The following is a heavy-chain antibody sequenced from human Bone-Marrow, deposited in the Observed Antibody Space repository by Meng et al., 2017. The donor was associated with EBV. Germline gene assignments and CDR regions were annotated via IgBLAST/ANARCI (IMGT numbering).Heavy chain of an antibody. V-gene: IGHV4-39*01. J-gene: IGHJ5*02. CDR1: GESITTYTSY. CDR3: ARRAASWFDP. CDR2: IYHSGTT. Sequence: QLQLQESDPGLVKPSEPLSLTCTVSGESITTYTSYWGWIRQPPGKGLEWIGTIYHSGTTYYNPSLQSRVTISVDTSKNQFSLKMNSVTAADTAVYYCARRAASWFDPWGQGALVTVSS. D-gene: IGHD5-18*01.